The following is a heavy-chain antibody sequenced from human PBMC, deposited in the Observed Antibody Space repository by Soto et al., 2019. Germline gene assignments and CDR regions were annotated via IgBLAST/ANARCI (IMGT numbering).Heavy chain of an antibody. CDR3: ASGMLVRGPNYQVDG. D-gene: IGHD3-10*01. CDR1: GDSVTGNTAG. CDR2: TYYRSKWYY. Sequence: SQTLSVTCAISGDSVTGNTAGWNWIRQSPSRGLEWLGRTYYRSKWYYDYAGSVKGRMTINPDTSRNQFSLQLSSVSPEDTAVYYCASGMLVRGPNYQVDGSGQGTTVTVS. V-gene: IGHV6-1*01. J-gene: IGHJ6*02.